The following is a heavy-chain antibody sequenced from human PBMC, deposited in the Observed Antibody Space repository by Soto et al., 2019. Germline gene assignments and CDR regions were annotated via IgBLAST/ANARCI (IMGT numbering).Heavy chain of an antibody. Sequence: GASVKVACKASGGTFSSYPISWVRQAPGQGLEWMGEIVPVFTSANYAQKFRGRVTITADESSTTAYMELSSLTTEDTALSYCVKEGTAGLDFWGQGTQVTVSS. J-gene: IGHJ4*02. CDR3: VKEGTAGLDF. CDR2: IVPVFTSA. D-gene: IGHD6-13*01. CDR1: GGTFSSYP. V-gene: IGHV1-69*13.